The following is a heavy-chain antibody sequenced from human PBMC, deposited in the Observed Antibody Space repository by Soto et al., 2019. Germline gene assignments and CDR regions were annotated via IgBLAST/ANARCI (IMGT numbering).Heavy chain of an antibody. D-gene: IGHD1-26*01. CDR3: ARGAVDQPLLAVF. J-gene: IGHJ4*02. Sequence: QVQLVQSGTEVKKPGSSVKVSCTASGYTFSSYSISWVRQAPGQGLEWMGRVVPVLGISNYAQRFQGRVTITADRSTSTAYLELNSLTSEDTAVYFCARGAVDQPLLAVFWGQGTLVAVSS. CDR1: GYTFSSYS. V-gene: IGHV1-69*02. CDR2: VVPVLGIS.